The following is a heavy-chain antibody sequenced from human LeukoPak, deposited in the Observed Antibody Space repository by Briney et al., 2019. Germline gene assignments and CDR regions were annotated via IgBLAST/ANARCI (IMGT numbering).Heavy chain of an antibody. J-gene: IGHJ4*02. CDR1: GFTFRNYY. D-gene: IGHD4-17*01. CDR2: ISLDGNNE. Sequence: GGSLRLSCAASGFTFRNYYMHWVRQAPGKGLEWVAVISLDGNNEYYADSVKGRFSLSRDNSKNTLYLQMNSLRAEDTAVYYCARATDYWGQGTLVTVSS. CDR3: ARATDY. V-gene: IGHV3-30-3*01.